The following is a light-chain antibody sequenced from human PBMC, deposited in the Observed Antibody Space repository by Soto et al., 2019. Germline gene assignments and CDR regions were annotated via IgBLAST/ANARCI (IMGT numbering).Light chain of an antibody. V-gene: IGLV2-14*01. CDR1: SSDVGGYNY. Sequence: QSVLTQPASVSGSPGQSITISCTGTSSDVGGYNYVSWFQQHPGKATKLMIYDVRNRPSGISKRFSGSKSGNTASLTISGLQAEDEADYYCNSYTSSSTYVFGTGTKLTVL. J-gene: IGLJ1*01. CDR2: DVR. CDR3: NSYTSSSTYV.